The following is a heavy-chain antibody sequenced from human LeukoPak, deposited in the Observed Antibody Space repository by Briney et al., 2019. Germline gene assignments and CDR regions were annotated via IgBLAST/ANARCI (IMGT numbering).Heavy chain of an antibody. J-gene: IGHJ6*03. CDR2: IYYSGST. CDR3: ARFVGRYYYYMDV. CDR1: GGSISSYY. D-gene: IGHD1-26*01. Sequence: SETLTLTCTVSGGSISSYYWSWNRQPPGKGLEWIGYIYYSGSTNYNPSLKSRVTISVDTSKNQFSLKLSSVTAADTAVYYCARFVGRYYYYMDVWGKGTTVTVSS. V-gene: IGHV4-59*01.